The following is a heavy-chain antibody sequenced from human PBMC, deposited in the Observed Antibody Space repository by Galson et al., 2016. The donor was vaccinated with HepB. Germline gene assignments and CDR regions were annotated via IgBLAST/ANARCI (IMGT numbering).Heavy chain of an antibody. Sequence: SLRLSCAASGFTFSSYEMNWVRQAPGKGLERVSYVSTSGSATTMFYADSVKGRFTISRDNAKNSLYLQLNSLRAEDTAVYYCARIIKTGTTSHFDYWGQGTLVTVSS. J-gene: IGHJ4*02. V-gene: IGHV3-48*03. D-gene: IGHD1-7*01. CDR3: ARIIKTGTTSHFDY. CDR2: VSTSGSATTM. CDR1: GFTFSSYE.